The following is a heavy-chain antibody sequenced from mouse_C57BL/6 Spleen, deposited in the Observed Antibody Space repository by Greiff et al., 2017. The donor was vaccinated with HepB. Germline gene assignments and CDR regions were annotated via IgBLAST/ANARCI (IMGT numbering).Heavy chain of an antibody. V-gene: IGHV1-50*01. Sequence: QVQLQHPGAELVKPGASVKLSCKASGYTFTSYWMQWVKQRPGQGLEWIGEIDPSDSYTNYNQKFKGKATLTVDTSSSTAYMQLSSLTSEDSAVYYCARDRDFDVWGTGTTVTVSS. D-gene: IGHD2-14*01. CDR2: IDPSDSYT. CDR3: ARDRDFDV. CDR1: GYTFTSYW. J-gene: IGHJ1*03.